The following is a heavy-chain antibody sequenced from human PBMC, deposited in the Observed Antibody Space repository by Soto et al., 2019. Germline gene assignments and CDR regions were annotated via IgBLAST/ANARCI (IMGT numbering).Heavy chain of an antibody. Sequence: SETLSLTCTVSGGSISSYYWSWIRQPPGKGLEWIGYIYYSGSTNYNPSLESRVTISVDTSKNQFSLNLRSVTAADTAVYYCARERAQDAYYYYYMDVWGKGTTVTVSS. J-gene: IGHJ6*03. CDR2: IYYSGST. CDR3: ARERAQDAYYYYYMDV. CDR1: GGSISSYY. V-gene: IGHV4-59*01.